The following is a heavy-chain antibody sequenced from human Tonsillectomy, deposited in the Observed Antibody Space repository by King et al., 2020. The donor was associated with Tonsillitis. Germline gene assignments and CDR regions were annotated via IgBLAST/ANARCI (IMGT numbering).Heavy chain of an antibody. Sequence: QLVQSGAEVKKPGASVKVSCKASGYTFTSYYMHWVRQAPGQGLEWMGIINPSGGSTSYAQKFQGRVTMTRDTSTSTVYMELSSLRSEDTAVYYCARAWGFGESPWGTIDYWGQGTLVTVSS. CDR1: GYTFTSYY. V-gene: IGHV1-46*01. CDR3: ARAWGFGESPWGTIDY. CDR2: INPSGGST. J-gene: IGHJ4*02. D-gene: IGHD3-10*01.